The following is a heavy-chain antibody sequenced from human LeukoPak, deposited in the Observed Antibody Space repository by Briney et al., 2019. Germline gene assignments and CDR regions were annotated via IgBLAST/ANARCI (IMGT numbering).Heavy chain of an antibody. CDR1: GFTVSNNY. V-gene: IGHV3-66*01. CDR3: THAVSHAFDI. D-gene: IGHD2-2*01. CDR2: IYSGGST. J-gene: IGHJ3*02. Sequence: PGGSLTLSCAASGFTVSNNYMSWVRQAPGKRLEWVSLIYSGGSTSYADSVKGRFTISRDNSKNTLYLQMNSLRAEDTALYYCTHAVSHAFDIWGQGTMVTVSS.